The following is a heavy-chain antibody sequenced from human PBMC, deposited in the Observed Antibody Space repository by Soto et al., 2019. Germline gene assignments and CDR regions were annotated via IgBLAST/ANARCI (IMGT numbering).Heavy chain of an antibody. Sequence: RGESLKISCEGSGYSFSNYWISWVRQMPGKGLEWMGRIDPSDSYTNYSPSFQGHVTISADKSISTAYLQWSSLKASDTAMYYCARRYCSSSSCPRNYYGMDVWGQGTTVTVSS. CDR3: ARRYCSSSSCPRNYYGMDV. V-gene: IGHV5-10-1*01. J-gene: IGHJ6*02. CDR1: GYSFSNYW. CDR2: IDPSDSYT. D-gene: IGHD2-2*01.